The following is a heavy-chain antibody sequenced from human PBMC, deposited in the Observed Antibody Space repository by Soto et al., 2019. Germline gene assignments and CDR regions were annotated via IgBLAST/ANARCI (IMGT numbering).Heavy chain of an antibody. J-gene: IGHJ6*02. Sequence: GGSLRLSCAASGFTFSSYGMHWVRQAPGKGLEWVAVIWYDGSNKYYADSVKGRFTISRDNSKNTLYLQMNSLRAEDTAVYYCARDPVSYDFWSGYLDVWGQGTTVTVSS. CDR1: GFTFSSYG. CDR2: IWYDGSNK. V-gene: IGHV3-33*01. CDR3: ARDPVSYDFWSGYLDV. D-gene: IGHD3-3*01.